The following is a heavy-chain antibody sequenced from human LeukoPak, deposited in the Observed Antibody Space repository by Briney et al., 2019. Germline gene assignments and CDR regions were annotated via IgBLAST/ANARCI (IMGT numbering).Heavy chain of an antibody. D-gene: IGHD6-13*01. CDR1: GYTFTGYY. J-gene: IGHJ6*03. CDR3: ARDNIAAAGYYMDV. V-gene: IGHV1-2*02. CDR2: INPNSGGT. Sequence: ASVKVSCKASGYTFTGYYMHWVRQAPGQGLEWMGWINPNSGGTNYAQKFQGRVTMTRDTSISTAYMELSRLRSDDTAVYYCARDNIAAAGYYMDVWGKGTAVTVSS.